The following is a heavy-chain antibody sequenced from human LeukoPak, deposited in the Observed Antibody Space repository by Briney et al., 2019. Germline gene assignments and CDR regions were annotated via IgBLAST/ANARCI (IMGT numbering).Heavy chain of an antibody. D-gene: IGHD1-14*01. CDR2: IHHSGRT. CDR1: GGSVSSYH. Sequence: SETLSLTCSVSGGSVSSYHWSWIRQSPGKGLEWIGYIHHSGRTNYNPSLKSRVTGFVDTSKNQVSLRLSSVTAADTAVYYCARHGTISSESYFDYWGQGALVTVSS. V-gene: IGHV4-59*08. J-gene: IGHJ4*02. CDR3: ARHGTISSESYFDY.